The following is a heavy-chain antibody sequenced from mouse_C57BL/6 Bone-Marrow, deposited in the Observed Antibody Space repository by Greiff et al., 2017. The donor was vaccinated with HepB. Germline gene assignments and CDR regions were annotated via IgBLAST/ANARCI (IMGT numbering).Heavy chain of an antibody. CDR3: ARHLYYYGSSYWYFDV. CDR1: GYTFTDYY. Sequence: QVHVKQSGAELVKPGASVKISCKASGYTFTDYYINWVKQRPQGLEWIGKIGPGSGSTYYNEKFKGKATLTADKSSSTAYMQLSSLTSEDSAVYFCARHLYYYGSSYWYFDVWGTGTTVTVSS. V-gene: IGHV1-77*01. J-gene: IGHJ1*03. D-gene: IGHD1-1*01. CDR2: IGPGSGST.